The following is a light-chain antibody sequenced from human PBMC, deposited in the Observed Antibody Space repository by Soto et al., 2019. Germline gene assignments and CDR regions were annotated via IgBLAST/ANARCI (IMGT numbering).Light chain of an antibody. V-gene: IGKV3-11*01. CDR2: GAS. J-gene: IGKJ1*01. CDR1: QNVRTF. Sequence: EVVLTQSPATLSLSPGERATLSCRASQNVRTFLDWYQQKAGQAPRLLIYGASNRANGIPARFSGSGPGIDFTLSINTLEPEDFGVYYYQQHSHWPPWTFGQGTRVE. CDR3: QQHSHWPPWT.